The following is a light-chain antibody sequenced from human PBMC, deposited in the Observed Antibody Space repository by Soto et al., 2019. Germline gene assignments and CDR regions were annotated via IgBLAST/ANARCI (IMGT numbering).Light chain of an antibody. J-gene: IGKJ1*01. CDR3: QQYKDYVWT. CDR1: QNISRW. Sequence: DIKMTQSPSTLSASVGDRVTITCRASQNISRWLAWYHQRPGKAPELLIYDASTLERGVPSRFSGSGSATEFTLTISGLQSDDFATYYCQQYKDYVWTFGQGTKVDI. V-gene: IGKV1-5*01. CDR2: DAS.